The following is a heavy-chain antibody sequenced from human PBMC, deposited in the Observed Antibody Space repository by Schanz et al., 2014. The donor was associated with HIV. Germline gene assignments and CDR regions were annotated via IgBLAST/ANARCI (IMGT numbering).Heavy chain of an antibody. CDR2: IKEDGSAT. D-gene: IGHD6-13*01. CDR1: GFTFNKYW. J-gene: IGHJ4*02. V-gene: IGHV3-7*03. CDR3: AKVDAAHKHIGAAGD. Sequence: VQLVESGGGVVQPGRSLRLSCAASGFTFNKYWMNWVRQVPGKGLEWVASIKEDGSATYYVDSVKGRFTISRDYSKNTLYLQMNSLRAEDTAVYYCAKVDAAHKHIGAAGDWGQGTLVTVSS.